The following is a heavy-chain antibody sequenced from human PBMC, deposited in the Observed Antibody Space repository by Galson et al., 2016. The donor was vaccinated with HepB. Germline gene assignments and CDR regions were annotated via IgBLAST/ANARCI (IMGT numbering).Heavy chain of an antibody. CDR3: VRGPSRYFDY. J-gene: IGHJ4*02. CDR1: GFTFSSYT. Sequence: SLRLSCAASGFTFSSYTINWVRQAPGKGLEWVSSISSSSTNIYYADSVKGRFTISRDNAKYSLYLQMNSLRGEDTAVYHWVRGPSRYFDYWGQGTLVTVSS. V-gene: IGHV3-21*01. CDR2: ISSSSTNI.